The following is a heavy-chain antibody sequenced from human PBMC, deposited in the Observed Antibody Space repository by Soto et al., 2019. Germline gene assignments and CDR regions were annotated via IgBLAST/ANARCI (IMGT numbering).Heavy chain of an antibody. CDR3: ARQPRGPGYGERGLYFDY. Sequence: LETLSLTCTVSGGSTNSRSDYWGWIRQPPGKGLEWIGSAYYSGSTHDNPSLQSRVTISVDTSRNQFSLNLISVTAADTAVYFCARQPRGPGYGERGLYFDYWGQGTLVTVSS. D-gene: IGHD3-16*01. V-gene: IGHV4-39*01. CDR2: AYYSGST. J-gene: IGHJ4*02. CDR1: GGSTNSRSDY.